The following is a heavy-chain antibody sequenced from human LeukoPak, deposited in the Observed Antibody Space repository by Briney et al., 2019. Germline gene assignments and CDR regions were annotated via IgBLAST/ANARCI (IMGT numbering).Heavy chain of an antibody. CDR1: GFTFSSYS. D-gene: IGHD6-19*01. CDR2: ISSSSSYI. Sequence: GGSLRLSCAASGFTFSSYSMNWVRQAPGKGLEWVSYISSSSSYIYYADSVKGRFTISRDNAKNSLYLQMNSLRAEDTAVYYCARERGRAGDYWGQGTLVTVSS. CDR3: ARERGRAGDY. J-gene: IGHJ4*02. V-gene: IGHV3-21*01.